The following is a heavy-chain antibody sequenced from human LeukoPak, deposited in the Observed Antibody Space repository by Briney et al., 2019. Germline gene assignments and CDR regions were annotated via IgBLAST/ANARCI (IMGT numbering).Heavy chain of an antibody. J-gene: IGHJ4*02. CDR1: GDSIGSGGYY. Sequence: PSQTLSLTCSVFGDSIGSGGYYWTWIRQPAGKGLEWIGRIYIGESANYNSSLKSRVTILVDTSKNQFSLKLSSVTAADTAMYFCARSRERICSNPPCYVDLQATWGQGTLVTVSP. CDR2: IYIGESA. V-gene: IGHV4-61*02. D-gene: IGHD2-2*01. CDR3: ARSRERICSNPPCYVDLQAT.